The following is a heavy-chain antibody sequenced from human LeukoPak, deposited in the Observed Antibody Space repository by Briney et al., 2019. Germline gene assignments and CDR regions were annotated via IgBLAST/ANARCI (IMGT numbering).Heavy chain of an antibody. J-gene: IGHJ4*02. Sequence: GGSLRLSCAASGFTVSSNYMSWVRQAPGKGLEWVSIIYSGGSTYYADSVKGRLTISRDNSKNTLYLQMNSLRAEDTAVYYCARDPGGNWGYWGQGTLVTVSS. CDR3: ARDPGGNWGY. D-gene: IGHD7-27*01. CDR2: IYSGGST. CDR1: GFTVSSNY. V-gene: IGHV3-66*01.